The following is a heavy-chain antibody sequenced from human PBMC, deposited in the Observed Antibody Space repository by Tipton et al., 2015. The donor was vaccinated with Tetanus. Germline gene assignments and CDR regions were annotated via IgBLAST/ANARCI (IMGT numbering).Heavy chain of an antibody. CDR2: IKEDGSEM. V-gene: IGHV3-7*01. Sequence: SLRLSCVASGFTFRSYWMSWVRQAPGKGLEWVANIKEDGSEMYYADSVKGRFTISRDNARNSLSVHMNSLTAEDTAVYYCARMVNWGRYLDYWGQGTLVTVSS. D-gene: IGHD7-27*01. J-gene: IGHJ4*02. CDR3: ARMVNWGRYLDY. CDR1: GFTFRSYW.